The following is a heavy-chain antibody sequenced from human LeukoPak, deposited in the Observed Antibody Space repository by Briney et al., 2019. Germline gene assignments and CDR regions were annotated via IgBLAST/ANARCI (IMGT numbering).Heavy chain of an antibody. V-gene: IGHV4-39*07. CDR2: IYYSGST. CDR1: GGSISSSSYY. J-gene: IGHJ3*02. Sequence: SETLSLTCTVSGGSISSSSYYWGWIRQPPGKGLEWIGSIYYSGSTYYNPSLKSRVTISVDTSKNQFSLKLSSVTAADTAVYYCARVPVLRYFDWSVGAFDIWGQGTMVTVSS. CDR3: ARVPVLRYFDWSVGAFDI. D-gene: IGHD3-9*01.